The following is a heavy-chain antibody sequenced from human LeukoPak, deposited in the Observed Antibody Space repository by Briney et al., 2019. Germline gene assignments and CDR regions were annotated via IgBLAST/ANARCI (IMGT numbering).Heavy chain of an antibody. CDR1: GGSFSGYY. J-gene: IGHJ6*03. Sequence: SETLSLTCAVYGGSFSGYYWSWIRQPAGKGLEWIGRIYTSGSTNYNPSLKSRVTMSVDTSKNQFSLKLSSVTAADTAVYYCARDRVIDYGDPYYYYYMDVWGKGTTVTVSS. D-gene: IGHD4-17*01. CDR2: IYTSGST. V-gene: IGHV4-4*07. CDR3: ARDRVIDYGDPYYYYYMDV.